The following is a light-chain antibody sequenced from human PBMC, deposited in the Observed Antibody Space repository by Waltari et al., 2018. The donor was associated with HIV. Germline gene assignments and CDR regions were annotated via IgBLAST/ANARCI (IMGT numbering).Light chain of an antibody. V-gene: IGLV1-44*01. CDR3: AAWGDSLNGRV. CDR1: SSNIGSNT. Sequence: QSVLTQPPSASGTPGQRVTISCSGSSSNIGSNTVNWYQQLPGTAPKLLLYSNNQRPAGVPDRVSGSKSGTSASLAISGLQSEDEADYYCAAWGDSLNGRVFGGGTKLTVL. CDR2: SNN. J-gene: IGLJ2*01.